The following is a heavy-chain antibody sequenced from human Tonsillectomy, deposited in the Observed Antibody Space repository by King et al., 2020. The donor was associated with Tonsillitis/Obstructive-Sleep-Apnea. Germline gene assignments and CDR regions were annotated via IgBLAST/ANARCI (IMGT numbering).Heavy chain of an antibody. Sequence: VQLVESGGGLVKPGGSLRLCCAASDFAFSSAWMNWVRQAPGKGLEWVGRIKSKTDGGTTDYAAPVKGRFTISRDDSKNTMYLHMNSLTTEDTAVYYCTTDENDCGDYYARYGHAFYIWGQGTMVTVSS. J-gene: IGHJ3*02. CDR1: DFAFSSAW. D-gene: IGHD4-17*01. CDR2: IKSKTDGGTT. V-gene: IGHV3-15*07. CDR3: TTDENDCGDYYARYGHAFYI.